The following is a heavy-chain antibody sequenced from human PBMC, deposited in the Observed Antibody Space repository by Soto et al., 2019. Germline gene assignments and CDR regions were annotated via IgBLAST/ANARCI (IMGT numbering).Heavy chain of an antibody. J-gene: IGHJ4*02. CDR1: GYTFTSYA. D-gene: IGHD6-13*01. CDR2: INAGNGNT. Sequence: ASVKVSCKASGYTFTSYAMHWVRQAPGQRLEWMGWINAGNGNTKYSQKFQGRVTITRDTSASTAYVELSSLRSEDTAVYYCASSLAPYSSSWTTFDYWGQGTLVTVSS. CDR3: ASSLAPYSSSWTTFDY. V-gene: IGHV1-3*01.